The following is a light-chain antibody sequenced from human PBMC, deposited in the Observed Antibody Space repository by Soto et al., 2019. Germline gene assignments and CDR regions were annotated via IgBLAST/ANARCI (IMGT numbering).Light chain of an antibody. CDR2: NVD. J-gene: IGLJ2*01. CDR3: SSYRSSTTVV. V-gene: IGLV2-14*03. Sequence: QSALTQVASVSGSPGQSITISCTGTSSDVGAYNYVSWYQQHPGNVPKLMIYNVDYRPSGVSSRFSGSKSANTASLTISGLQAEDEDNYYCSSYRSSTTVVFGGGTKLTVL. CDR1: SSDVGAYNY.